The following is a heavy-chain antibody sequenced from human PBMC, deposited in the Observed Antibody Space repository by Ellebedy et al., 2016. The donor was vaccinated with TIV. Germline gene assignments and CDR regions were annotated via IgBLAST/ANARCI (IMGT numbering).Heavy chain of an antibody. V-gene: IGHV3-72*01. CDR3: VSPAGSSGYWEAFDI. J-gene: IGHJ3*02. D-gene: IGHD3-22*01. CDR2: TRNKANSYTT. CDR1: GFSVSNKY. Sequence: GESLKISCAASGFSVSNKYMDWVRQAPGKGLEWVGRTRNKANSYTTEYAASVKGRFTISRDDSKNSLYLQMNSLKTEDTAVYYCVSPAGSSGYWEAFDIWGQGTMVTVSS.